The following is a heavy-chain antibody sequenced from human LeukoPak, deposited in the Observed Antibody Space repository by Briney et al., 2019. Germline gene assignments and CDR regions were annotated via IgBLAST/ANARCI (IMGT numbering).Heavy chain of an antibody. CDR1: GGSISSSSYY. CDR2: ISYSGST. Sequence: SETLSLTCTASGGSISSSSYYWGWIRQPPGKGLEWIGTISYSGSTNYNPSLKSRVTISVDTSKNQFSLKLSSVTAADTAVYYCARGLLWSVWGRGTLVTVSS. J-gene: IGHJ4*02. CDR3: ARGLLWSV. V-gene: IGHV4-39*07. D-gene: IGHD5-18*01.